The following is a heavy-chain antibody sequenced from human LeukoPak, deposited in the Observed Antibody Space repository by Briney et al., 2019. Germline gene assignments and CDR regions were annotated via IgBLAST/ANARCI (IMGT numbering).Heavy chain of an antibody. D-gene: IGHD4-17*01. CDR3: ARVGYGDTVDV. Sequence: AASVKVSCKASGGTFSSYAISWVRQAPGQGLEWMGGTIPISGTANYAQKFQGRVTITADESTSTAYMELSSLRSEDTAVYYCARVGYGDTVDVWGQGTTVTVSS. CDR2: TIPISGTA. V-gene: IGHV1-69*13. J-gene: IGHJ6*02. CDR1: GGTFSSYA.